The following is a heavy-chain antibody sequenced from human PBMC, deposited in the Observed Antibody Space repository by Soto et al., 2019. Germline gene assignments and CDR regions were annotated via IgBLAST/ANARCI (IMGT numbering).Heavy chain of an antibody. Sequence: ASVKVSCKVSGYTLTELSMHCVRQAPGKGLEWMGGFDPEDGETIYAQKFQGRVTMTEDTSTDTAYMELSSLRSEDTAVYYCATNYAPSGSGSYPDYWGQGTLVTVSS. CDR2: FDPEDGET. V-gene: IGHV1-24*01. CDR3: ATNYAPSGSGSYPDY. CDR1: GYTLTELS. J-gene: IGHJ4*02. D-gene: IGHD3-10*01.